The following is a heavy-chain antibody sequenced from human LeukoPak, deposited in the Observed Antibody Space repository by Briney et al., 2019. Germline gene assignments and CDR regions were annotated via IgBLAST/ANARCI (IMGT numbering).Heavy chain of an antibody. CDR2: ISYYGSNK. CDR1: GFTFSRYP. V-gene: IGHV3-30*04. D-gene: IGHD3-10*01. Sequence: PGGSLRLSCAASGFTFSRYPMHWVRQSPVKGLEGGAVISYYGSNKYYADSVKGRLTISRDNSKNTLYLQMNSLRAEDTAVYYCARAGVAYYYGSGNYFDYWGREPWSLSPQ. J-gene: IGHJ4*02. CDR3: ARAGVAYYYGSGNYFDY.